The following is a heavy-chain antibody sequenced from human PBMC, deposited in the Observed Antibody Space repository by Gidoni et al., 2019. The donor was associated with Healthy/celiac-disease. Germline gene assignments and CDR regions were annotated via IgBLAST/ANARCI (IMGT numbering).Heavy chain of an antibody. CDR1: GFTFRSYG. CDR2: ISYDGSNK. Sequence: VQLVESGGGVVQPGRSLRPSCAASGFTFRSYGMHWVRQAPGKGLEWVAVISYDGSNKYYAESVKGRVTISRDNSKNTLYLQMNSLRAEDTAVYYCAKSSEGYVVVTAIQYWGQGTLVTVSS. CDR3: AKSSEGYVVVTAIQY. D-gene: IGHD2-21*02. J-gene: IGHJ4*02. V-gene: IGHV3-30*18.